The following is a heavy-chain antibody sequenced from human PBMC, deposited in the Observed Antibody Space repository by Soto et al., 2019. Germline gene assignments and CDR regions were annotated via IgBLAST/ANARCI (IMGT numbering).Heavy chain of an antibody. D-gene: IGHD3-3*01. V-gene: IGHV3-21*01. J-gene: IGHJ6*02. CDR1: GFTFSSYS. CDR3: ARGPTYYDFWSGQSSDYYGMDV. CDR2: ISSSSSYI. Sequence: PGGSLRLSCAASGFTFSSYSMNWVRQAPGKGLEWVSSISSSSSYIYYADSVKGRFTISRDNAKNSLYLQMNSLRAEDTAVYYCARGPTYYDFWSGQSSDYYGMDVWGQGTTVTVSS.